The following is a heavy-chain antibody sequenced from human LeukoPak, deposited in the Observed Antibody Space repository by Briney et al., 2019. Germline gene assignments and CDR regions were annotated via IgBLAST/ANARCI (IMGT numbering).Heavy chain of an antibody. CDR3: AREEPVAATGPDY. Sequence: ASVKVSCKASRYTFTGYYMHWVRQAPGQGLEWMGWINPNSGGTNYAQRFQGRVTMTRDTSISTAYMELSRLRSDDTAVYYCAREEPVAATGPDYWGQGTLVSVSS. CDR1: RYTFTGYY. J-gene: IGHJ4*02. V-gene: IGHV1-2*02. D-gene: IGHD6-19*01. CDR2: INPNSGGT.